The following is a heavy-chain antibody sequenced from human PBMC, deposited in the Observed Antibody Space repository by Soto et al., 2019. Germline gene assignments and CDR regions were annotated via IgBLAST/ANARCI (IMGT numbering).Heavy chain of an antibody. D-gene: IGHD3-16*01. Sequence: QVHLMQSGAEVRKPGASVRLSCKASGYTFTNCYLHWVRQAPGQGLEWMGIINPHDGSTTYPKKYQGSVNLTRYMSTSNVYMELRSLISQDIALFFCSRYLSTLLTQSPTYYGMDVWGQGTTVTVSS. V-gene: IGHV1-46*03. CDR2: INPHDGST. J-gene: IGHJ6*02. CDR3: SRYLSTLLTQSPTYYGMDV. CDR1: GYTFTNCY.